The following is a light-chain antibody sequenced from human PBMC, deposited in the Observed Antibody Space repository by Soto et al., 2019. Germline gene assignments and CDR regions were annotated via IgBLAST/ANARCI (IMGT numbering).Light chain of an antibody. CDR2: GNT. CDR1: SFNIGADYD. J-gene: IGLJ1*01. CDR3: QSYESSLSGCV. V-gene: IGLV1-40*01. Sequence: QSVLTQPPSVSGAPGRRVTISCTGNSFNIGADYDVHWYQQLPGTAPKLLIYGNTNRPSGVPDRFSGSKSGTSASLAITGLQAEDEADYYSQSYESSLSGCVFGTGTKVTVL.